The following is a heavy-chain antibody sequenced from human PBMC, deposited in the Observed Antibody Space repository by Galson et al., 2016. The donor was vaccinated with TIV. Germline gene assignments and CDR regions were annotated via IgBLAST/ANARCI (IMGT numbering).Heavy chain of an antibody. CDR2: ISHSGVA. CDR3: ARDHPLSTVFIAYPGKPYHGLDV. V-gene: IGHV4-61*08. J-gene: IGHJ6*02. CDR1: GGSIGSGGYY. Sequence: SEPLSLTCTVSGGSIGSGGYYWSWIRQPPGKGLEWIGSISHSGVAHYRPSLMSRVTMSVDTSKNQFSLKLISVTAADTAVYYCARDHPLSTVFIAYPGKPYHGLDVWGQGTAVTVSS. D-gene: IGHD2/OR15-2a*01.